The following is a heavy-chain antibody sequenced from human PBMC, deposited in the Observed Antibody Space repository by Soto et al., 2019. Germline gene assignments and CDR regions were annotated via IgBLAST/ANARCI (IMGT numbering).Heavy chain of an antibody. CDR3: AKVANDSGDSLIDL. V-gene: IGHV3-9*01. D-gene: IGHD4-17*01. CDR1: GFTFDDYA. CDR2: ISWNSGSI. J-gene: IGHJ2*01. Sequence: EVQLVESGGGLVQPGRSLRLSCAASGFTFDDYAMHWVRQAPGKGLEWVSGISWNSGSIGYADSVKGRFTISRDNAKNSLYLQMNSLRAEDTALYYCAKVANDSGDSLIDLWGRGTLVTVSS.